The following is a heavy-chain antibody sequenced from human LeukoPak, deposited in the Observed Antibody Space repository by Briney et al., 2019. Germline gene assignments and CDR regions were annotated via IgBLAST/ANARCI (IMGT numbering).Heavy chain of an antibody. CDR1: GFTFRSYG. Sequence: GGSLRLSCAVSGFTFRSYGMYWVRQAPGKGLEWVAIINPSGGTTSAQKFQGRVTLTRDMSTSTVYMDLSSLRSEDTAVYYCARHDPNSGNFDYWGQGTLVTVSS. CDR3: ARHDPNSGNFDY. CDR2: INPSGGTT. D-gene: IGHD3-10*01. J-gene: IGHJ4*02. V-gene: IGHV1-46*01.